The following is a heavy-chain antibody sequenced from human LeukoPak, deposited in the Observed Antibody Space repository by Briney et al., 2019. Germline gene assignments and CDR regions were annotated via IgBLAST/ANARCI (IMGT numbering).Heavy chain of an antibody. D-gene: IGHD2-15*01. J-gene: IGHJ4*02. Sequence: GGSLRLSCAASGFTVSSNYMSWVRQAPGKGLEWVSVIYSGGSTYYADSVKGRFTISRDNSKNTLYLQMNSLRAEDTAVYYCARDYGGSLIDYWGQGTLVTVSS. CDR1: GFTVSSNY. CDR3: ARDYGGSLIDY. CDR2: IYSGGST. V-gene: IGHV3-66*01.